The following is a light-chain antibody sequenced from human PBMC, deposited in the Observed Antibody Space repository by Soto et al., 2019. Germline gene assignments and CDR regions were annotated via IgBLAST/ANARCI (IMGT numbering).Light chain of an antibody. CDR1: QSVSSN. CDR2: GAS. CDR3: QQYNNWPLT. V-gene: IGKV3-15*01. Sequence: EVVMTQSPATLSVSLGDRATLSCRASQSVSSNLAWYQQKPGQGPRLLIYGASTRATGIPARFRGSGSGTEFTLTISSLQSEDFAVYSCQQYNNWPLTFGGGTKVEIK. J-gene: IGKJ4*01.